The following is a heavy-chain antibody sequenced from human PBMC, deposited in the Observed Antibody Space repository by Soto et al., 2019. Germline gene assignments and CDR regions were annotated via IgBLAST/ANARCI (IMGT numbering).Heavy chain of an antibody. D-gene: IGHD6-19*01. J-gene: IGHJ6*02. V-gene: IGHV4-34*01. Sequence: SETLSLTCAVYGGSFSGYYWSWIRQPPGKGLEWIGEINHSGSTNYNPSLKSRVTISVDTSKNQFSLKLSSVTAADTAVYYCARAGGWYCYYYYYYGMYVWGQGTTVTVSS. CDR1: GGSFSGYY. CDR3: ARAGGWYCYYYYYYGMYV. CDR2: INHSGST.